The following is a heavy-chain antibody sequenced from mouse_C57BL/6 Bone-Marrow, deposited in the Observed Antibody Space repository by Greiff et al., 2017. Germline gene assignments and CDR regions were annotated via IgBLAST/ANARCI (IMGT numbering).Heavy chain of an antibody. CDR1: GFNIQDDY. J-gene: IGHJ1*03. V-gene: IGHV14-4*01. D-gene: IGHD1-1*01. CDR3: TTPYYYGRYFDV. CDR2: IDPENGDT. Sequence: VHVKQSGAELVRPGASVKLSCTASGFNIQDDYMHWVKQRPEQGLEWIGWIDPENGDTEYASKFQGKATITADTSSNTAYLQLSSLTSEDTAVYYCTTPYYYGRYFDVWGTGTTVTVSS.